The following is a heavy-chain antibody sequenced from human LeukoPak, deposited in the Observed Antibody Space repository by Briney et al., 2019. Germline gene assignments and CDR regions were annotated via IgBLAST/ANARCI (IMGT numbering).Heavy chain of an antibody. D-gene: IGHD3-9*01. J-gene: IGHJ6*04. V-gene: IGHV6-1*01. CDR3: ARVHRNYDILTGEYYYYGMDV. Sequence: SQTLPLTCAISGDSVSSNSAAWNWIRQSPSRGLEWQGRTYYRSKWYNDYAVSVKSRITINPDTSKNQFSLQLNSVTPEDTAVYYCARVHRNYDILTGEYYYYGMDVWGKGTTVTVSS. CDR2: TYYRSKWYN. CDR1: GDSVSSNSAA.